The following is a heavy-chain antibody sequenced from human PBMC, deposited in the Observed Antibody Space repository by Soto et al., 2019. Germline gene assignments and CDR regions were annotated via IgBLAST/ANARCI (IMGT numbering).Heavy chain of an antibody. CDR1: GGTFSSYA. CDR2: IIPIFGTA. J-gene: IGHJ6*02. Sequence: QVQLVQSGAEVKKPGSSVKVSCKASGGTFSSYAISWVRQAPGQGLEWMGGIIPIFGTANYAQKFQGRVTITADESTSTAYRELSSLRSEDTAVYYCARSRFLEWLTNYYYYGMDVWGQGTTVTVSS. D-gene: IGHD3-3*01. CDR3: ARSRFLEWLTNYYYYGMDV. V-gene: IGHV1-69*01.